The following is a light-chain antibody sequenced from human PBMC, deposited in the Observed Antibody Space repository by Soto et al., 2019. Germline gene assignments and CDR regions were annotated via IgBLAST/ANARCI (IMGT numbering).Light chain of an antibody. CDR3: PQYNNLPPLT. J-gene: IGKJ4*01. V-gene: IGKV3-15*01. Sequence: EIVMTQSPATLSVSPGERATLSCRASQSVSSNLAWYQQKPGQAPRLLIYGASTRATGIPARFSGSGSGTEFTLTISSLHSQDFAAYYCPQYNNLPPLTFGGGTNVEIK. CDR2: GAS. CDR1: QSVSSN.